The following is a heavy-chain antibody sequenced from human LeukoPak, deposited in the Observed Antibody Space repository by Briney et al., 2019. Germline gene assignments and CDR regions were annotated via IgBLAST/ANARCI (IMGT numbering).Heavy chain of an antibody. J-gene: IGHJ3*02. D-gene: IGHD3-10*01. Sequence: GEPLKISCQGSGYSFTSYWISWVREMPGKGLEWMWRIERGDSYTNYSPSFQGHVTISADKSISTAYLQWSSLKASDTAMYYCARRPEYYGSGSYLSEYAFDIWGQGTMVTVSS. CDR1: GYSFTSYW. CDR2: IERGDSYT. V-gene: IGHV5-10-1*01. CDR3: ARRPEYYGSGSYLSEYAFDI.